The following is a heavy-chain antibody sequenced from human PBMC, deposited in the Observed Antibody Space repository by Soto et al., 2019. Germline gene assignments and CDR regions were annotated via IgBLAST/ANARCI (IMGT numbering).Heavy chain of an antibody. CDR2: IYYSGST. CDR1: GGSISSGGYY. CDR3: ARDRIDSSGYSYYYYGMDV. J-gene: IGHJ6*02. V-gene: IGHV4-31*03. Sequence: SETLSLTCTVSGGSISSGGYYWSWIRQHPGKGLEWIGYIYYSGSTYYNPSLKSRVTISVDTSKSQFSLKLSSVTAADTAVYYCARDRIDSSGYSYYYYGMDVWGQGTTVTVSS. D-gene: IGHD3-22*01.